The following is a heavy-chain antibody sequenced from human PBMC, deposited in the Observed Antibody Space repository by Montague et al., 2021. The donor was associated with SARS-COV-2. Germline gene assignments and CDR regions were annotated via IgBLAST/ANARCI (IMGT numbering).Heavy chain of an antibody. V-gene: IGHV4-31*03. CDR1: GGSISTNGCY. CDR2: KYYSSSN. J-gene: IGHJ5*02. CDR3: AIGNNGWVYWFDP. Sequence: TLSLTCTVPGGSISTNGCYWSWLPQQPGRGVVWIGYKYYSSSNYPPPSIKSRVTISVDTNKNPFSLKLCSATAAAAAEYYCAIGNNGWVYWFDPWGQGTLVTVSS. D-gene: IGHD2/OR15-2a*01.